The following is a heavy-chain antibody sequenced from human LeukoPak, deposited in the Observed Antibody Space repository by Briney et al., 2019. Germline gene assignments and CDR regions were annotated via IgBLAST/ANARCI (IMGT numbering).Heavy chain of an antibody. J-gene: IGHJ4*02. CDR2: ISSDGGTK. V-gene: IGHV3-30*18. D-gene: IGHD3-10*01. CDR1: GFTFSSSW. Sequence: GGSLRLSCAASGFTFSSSWMSWVRQAPGKGLEWVAVISSDGGTKYYADSVKGRFTLSRDNSRNTLDLQMNSLGPEDTAVYYCAKEYDSGGYGAYFDYWGQGTLVTVSS. CDR3: AKEYDSGGYGAYFDY.